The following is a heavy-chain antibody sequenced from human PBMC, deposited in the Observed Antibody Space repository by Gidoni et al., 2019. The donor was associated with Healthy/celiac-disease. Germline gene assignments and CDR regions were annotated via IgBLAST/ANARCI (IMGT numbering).Heavy chain of an antibody. CDR3: ARLGQQNYFDY. CDR2: IYYSGRT. V-gene: IGHV4-59*01. D-gene: IGHD6-13*01. CDR1: GGSISSYY. J-gene: IGHJ4*02. Sequence: QVQLQESGPGLVKPSETLSLTCTVSGGSISSYYWSWIRQPPGKGLELIGYIYYSGRTNYNLSLTSRVTISVDTSKNQFSLKLSSVTAADTAVDYCARLGQQNYFDYWGQGTLVTVSS.